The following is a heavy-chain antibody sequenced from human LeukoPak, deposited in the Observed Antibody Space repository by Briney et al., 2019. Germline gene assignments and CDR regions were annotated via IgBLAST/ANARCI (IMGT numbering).Heavy chain of an antibody. Sequence: PSETLSLICTVSGDSISSETYHWGWLRQPPGQGLQWIGSIFYAGSTYYNPSLRSRVSISVDTSKDQFSLKLFPVTAADTAVYYCARSGWPMGGFDPWGQGILVTVSS. D-gene: IGHD3-10*01. CDR1: GDSISSETYH. V-gene: IGHV4-39*01. CDR2: IFYAGST. CDR3: ARSGWPMGGFDP. J-gene: IGHJ5*02.